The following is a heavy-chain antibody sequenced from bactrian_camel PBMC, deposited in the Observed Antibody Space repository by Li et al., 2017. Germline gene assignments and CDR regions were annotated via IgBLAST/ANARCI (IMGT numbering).Heavy chain of an antibody. CDR3: AKWERGAYWPD. D-gene: IGHD1*01. CDR1: GFTASKYS. V-gene: IGHV3S1*01. J-gene: IGHJ4*01. CDR2: INSAYGST. Sequence: QVQLVESGGGLVQPGGSLRLSCTTSGFTASKYSMTWVRLLPGKGLEWVSAINSAYGSTYYADSVKGRFTISRDNAKNTLYLQMNSLKPEDTAIYYCAKWERGAYWPDWGQGTQVTVS.